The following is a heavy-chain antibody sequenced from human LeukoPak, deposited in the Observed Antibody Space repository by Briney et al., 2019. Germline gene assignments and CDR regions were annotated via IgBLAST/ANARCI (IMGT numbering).Heavy chain of an antibody. CDR3: ARARDCSSTSCPRKTNWFDP. D-gene: IGHD2-2*01. J-gene: IGHJ5*02. CDR2: ISAYNGNI. Sequence: ASVKVSCKASGYTFTSYGISWVRQAPGQGLEWMGWISAYNGNINYAQKLQGRVTMTTDTSTSTAYMELRSLRSDDTAVYYCARARDCSSTSCPRKTNWFDPWGQGTLVTVSS. CDR1: GYTFTSYG. V-gene: IGHV1-18*01.